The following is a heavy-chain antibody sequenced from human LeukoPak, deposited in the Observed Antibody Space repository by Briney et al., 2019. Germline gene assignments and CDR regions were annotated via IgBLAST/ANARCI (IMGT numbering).Heavy chain of an antibody. D-gene: IGHD5/OR15-5a*01. Sequence: GASVKVSCKASGYTFTSYYMHWVRQAPGQGLEWMGIINPSGGSTSYAQKFQGRVTMTRDMSTSTVYMELSSLRSEDTAVYYCARAYSTFRTSVYDSTQLLPVSGDYFDYWGQGTLVTVSS. CDR3: ARAYSTFRTSVYDSTQLLPVSGDYFDY. V-gene: IGHV1-46*01. CDR2: INPSGGST. CDR1: GYTFTSYY. J-gene: IGHJ4*02.